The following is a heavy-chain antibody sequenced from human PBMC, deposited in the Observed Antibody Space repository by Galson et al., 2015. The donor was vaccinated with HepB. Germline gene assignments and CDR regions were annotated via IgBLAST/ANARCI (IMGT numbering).Heavy chain of an antibody. CDR1: GGTFSSYT. D-gene: IGHD6-13*01. CDR3: ARAMGIAAAGHYYYYGMDV. J-gene: IGHJ6*02. V-gene: IGHV1-69*02. Sequence: SVKVSCKASGGTFSSYTISWVRQAPGQGLEWMGRIIPILGIANYAQKFQGRVTITADKSTSTAYMELSSLRSEDTAVCYCARAMGIAAAGHYYYYGMDVWGQGTTVTVSS. CDR2: IIPILGIA.